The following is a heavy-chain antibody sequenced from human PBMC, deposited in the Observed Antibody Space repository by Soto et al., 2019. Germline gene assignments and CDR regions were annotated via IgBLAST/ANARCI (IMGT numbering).Heavy chain of an antibody. V-gene: IGHV4-31*03. CDR3: ARAWGGYFDY. D-gene: IGHD3-16*01. CDR2: IYYSGST. CDR1: GGSISSGGYY. J-gene: IGHJ4*02. Sequence: QVQLQESGPGLVKPSQTLSLTCTVSGGSISSGGYYWSWIRQHPGKGLEWIGYIYYSGSTYYNPSLKGRVAIAVDTSKNQLSLKLSSVTAADTAVYYCARAWGGYFDYWGQGTLVTVSS.